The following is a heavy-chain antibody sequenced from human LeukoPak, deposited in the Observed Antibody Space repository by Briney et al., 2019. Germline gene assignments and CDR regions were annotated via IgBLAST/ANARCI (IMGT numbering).Heavy chain of an antibody. CDR3: AREGVVGALTNWFDP. V-gene: IGHV3-30-3*01. CDR2: ISYDGSNK. D-gene: IGHD1-26*01. J-gene: IGHJ5*02. CDR1: GFTFSSYA. Sequence: GGSLRLSCASSGFTFSSYAMHWVRQAPGKGLEWVAVISYDGSNKYYADSVKGRFTISRDNSKNTLYLQMNSLRAEGTAVYYCAREGVVGALTNWFDPWGQGTLVTVSS.